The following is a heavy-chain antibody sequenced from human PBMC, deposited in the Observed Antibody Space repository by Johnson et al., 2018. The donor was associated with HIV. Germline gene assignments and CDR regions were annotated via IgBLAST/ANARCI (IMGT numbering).Heavy chain of an antibody. CDR3: ARPPGGAPLAMAFDI. D-gene: IGHD3-10*01. J-gene: IGHJ3*02. CDR2: IRYDGSNH. Sequence: QVLLVESGGGVVQPGGSLRLSCAASGFTFSSYGMHWVRQAPGKGLEWVAFIRYDGSNHYYADFVQGRFTISRDNSKNTLYLQMNSLRAEDTAVYYFARPPGGAPLAMAFDIWGQGTMVTVSS. V-gene: IGHV3-30*02. CDR1: GFTFSSYG.